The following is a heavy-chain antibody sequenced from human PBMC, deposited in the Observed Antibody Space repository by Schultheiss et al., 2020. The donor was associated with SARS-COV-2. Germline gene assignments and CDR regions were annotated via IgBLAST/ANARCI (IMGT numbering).Heavy chain of an antibody. J-gene: IGHJ3*01. CDR1: GGSISSGSNY. D-gene: IGHD2-2*01. Sequence: SETLSLTCTVSGGSISSGSNYWAWIRQHPGKGLEWIGVIYHSGSTHYHPSLKSRLSLSVDLSKNQLSLKLSSVTAADTAIYYCARVGTIKPYDFWGQGTMVIVSS. V-gene: IGHV4-31*03. CDR3: ARVGTIKPYDF. CDR2: IYHSGST.